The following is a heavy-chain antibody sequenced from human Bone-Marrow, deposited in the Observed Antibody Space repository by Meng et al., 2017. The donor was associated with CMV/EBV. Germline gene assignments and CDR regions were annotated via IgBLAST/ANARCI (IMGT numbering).Heavy chain of an antibody. J-gene: IGHJ6*02. CDR3: ARAGPCSSTSCYPPRYYGMDV. CDR2: ISAYNGNT. V-gene: IGHV1-18*01. CDR1: GYTFTSYG. Sequence: ASVKVSCKASGYTFTSYGISWVRQAPGQGLEWMGWISAYNGNTNYTQKLQGRVTMTTDTSTSTGYMELRSLRSEDTAVYYCARAGPCSSTSCYPPRYYGMDVWGQGTTVTVSS. D-gene: IGHD2-2*01.